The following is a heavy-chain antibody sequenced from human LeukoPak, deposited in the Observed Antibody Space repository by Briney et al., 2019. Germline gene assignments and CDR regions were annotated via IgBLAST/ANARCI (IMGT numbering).Heavy chain of an antibody. CDR3: ARIQLTYYYYGMDV. Sequence: GGSLRLSCAASGFTLSSFWVSWVRQAPGKGLEWVANIKQDGREKYYVDSVKGRFTISRDNAKNSLFLQMNSLRAEDTAVYFCARIQLTYYYYGMDVWGQGTTVTVSS. D-gene: IGHD5-18*01. J-gene: IGHJ6*02. CDR2: IKQDGREK. CDR1: GFTLSSFW. V-gene: IGHV3-7*04.